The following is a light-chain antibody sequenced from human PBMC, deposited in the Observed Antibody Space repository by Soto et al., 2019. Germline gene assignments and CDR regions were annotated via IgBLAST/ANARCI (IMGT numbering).Light chain of an antibody. CDR3: QYRGT. V-gene: IGKV4-1*01. CDR2: WAS. J-gene: IGKJ3*01. CDR1: QSVVFGSNNKNS. Sequence: DIVLTQSPHSLSVSLGERATINCKSSQSVVFGSNNKNSLAWYQQRPGQAPKLLIYWASTRASGVPDRFSGSGSGTDFTLTNSNLPAEDVAVYYCQYRGTFGPGTKVDI.